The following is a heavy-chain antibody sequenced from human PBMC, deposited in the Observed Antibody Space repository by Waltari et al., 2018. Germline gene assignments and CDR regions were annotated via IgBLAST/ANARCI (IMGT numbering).Heavy chain of an antibody. CDR3: ARVPTLELLGYYYYYLDV. D-gene: IGHD1-7*01. Sequence: QVQLVQSGAEVKKPGSSVKVSCKASGGTFSSYAISWVRQAPGQGLEWMGGIIPIFGTANYAQKFQSRVTITADKSTSTAYMEMSSLRSEDTAVYYCARVPTLELLGYYYYYLDVWGKGTTVTVSS. J-gene: IGHJ6*03. V-gene: IGHV1-69*14. CDR2: IIPIFGTA. CDR1: GGTFSSYA.